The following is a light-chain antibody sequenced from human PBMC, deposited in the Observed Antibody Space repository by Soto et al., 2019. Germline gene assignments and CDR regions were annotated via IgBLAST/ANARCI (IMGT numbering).Light chain of an antibody. CDR1: QSISSY. CDR2: AAS. CDR3: QQSYSTVWT. Sequence: DIQMTQSPSSLPASVGDRVTITCRASQSISSYLNWYQQKPGKAPKLLIYAASSLQSGVPSRFSGSGSGTDFTLTISSLQPEDFATYYCQQSYSTVWTFGQGTKVEIK. V-gene: IGKV1-39*01. J-gene: IGKJ1*01.